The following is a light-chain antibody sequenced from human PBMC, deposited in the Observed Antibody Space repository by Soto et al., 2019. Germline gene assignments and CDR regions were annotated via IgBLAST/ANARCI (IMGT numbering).Light chain of an antibody. CDR1: QSISSW. J-gene: IGKJ1*01. CDR2: KAS. V-gene: IGKV1-5*03. Sequence: DIQMTQSPSTLSASVGDRVTITCRASQSISSWLAWYQQRPGKAPKLLIYKASNLESGVPSRFSGSGSGTELTLTISSLHPNDFATYYCQQYYIYLWTFDPGTKGDIK. CDR3: QQYYIYLWT.